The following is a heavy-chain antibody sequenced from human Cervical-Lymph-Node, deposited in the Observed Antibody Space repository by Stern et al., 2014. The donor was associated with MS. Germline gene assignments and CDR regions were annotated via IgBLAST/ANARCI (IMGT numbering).Heavy chain of an antibody. V-gene: IGHV2-5*02. CDR1: GFSLSSSGVG. CDR2: MYWDEYK. Sequence: QITLKESGPTLVKPTQTLTLTCTFSGFSLSSSGVGVGWLRQPPGKALEWLALMYWDEYKRNSPSLKSRLTITKDTAKTQVVLTMTNMGPVDTGTHFCARLEYSSMTWDYWGQGTLVTVSS. J-gene: IGHJ4*02. D-gene: IGHD2-2*01. CDR3: ARLEYSSMTWDY.